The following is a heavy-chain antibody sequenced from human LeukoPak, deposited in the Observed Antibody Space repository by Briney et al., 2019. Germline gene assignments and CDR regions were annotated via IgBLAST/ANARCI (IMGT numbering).Heavy chain of an antibody. CDR2: ISGSGGST. Sequence: GGSLRLSCAASGFTFSSYAMSWVRQAPGKGLEWVSAISGSGGSTYYADSVKGRFTISRDNSKNTLYLQMNSLRTEDTAVYYCATAPLYSSSWYFRGYFDDWGQGTLVTVSS. J-gene: IGHJ4*02. V-gene: IGHV3-23*01. D-gene: IGHD6-13*01. CDR3: ATAPLYSSSWYFRGYFDD. CDR1: GFTFSSYA.